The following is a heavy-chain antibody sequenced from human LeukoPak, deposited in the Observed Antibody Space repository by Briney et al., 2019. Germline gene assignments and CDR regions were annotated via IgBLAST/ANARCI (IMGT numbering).Heavy chain of an antibody. J-gene: IGHJ3*02. V-gene: IGHV4-34*01. CDR3: ASPGSGRHAFDI. Sequence: SETLSLTCAVYGGSFSYYYWSWIRQPPGKTLEWIGEINHSGSTNYNPSLKSRVTISVDTSKNQFSLKLSSVTAADTAVYYCASPGSGRHAFDIWGQGTMVTASS. D-gene: IGHD3-10*01. CDR1: GGSFSYYY. CDR2: INHSGST.